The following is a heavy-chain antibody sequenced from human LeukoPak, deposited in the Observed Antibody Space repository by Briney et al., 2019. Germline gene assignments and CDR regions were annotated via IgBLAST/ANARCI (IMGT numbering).Heavy chain of an antibody. V-gene: IGHV3-23*01. D-gene: IGHD2-15*01. CDR2: ISGSGGST. J-gene: IGHJ4*02. Sequence: GGSLRLSCAASGFTFSSYAMSWVRRAPGKGLEWVSAISGSGGSTYYADSVKGRFTISRDNPKNTLYLQMNSLRAEDTAVYYCAPGGGSYYFDYWGQGTLVTVSS. CDR3: APGGGSYYFDY. CDR1: GFTFSSYA.